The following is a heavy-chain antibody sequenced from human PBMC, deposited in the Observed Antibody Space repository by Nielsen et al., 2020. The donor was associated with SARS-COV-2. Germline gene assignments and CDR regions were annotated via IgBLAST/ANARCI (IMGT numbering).Heavy chain of an antibody. V-gene: IGHV4-59*13. Sequence: SETLSLTCTVSGGSISSYYWSWIRQPPGKGLEWIGYIYYSGSTNYNPSLKSRVTISVDTSKNQFSLKLSSVTAADTAMYYCARGTYYYGMDVWGQGTTVTVSS. CDR1: GGSISSYY. CDR3: ARGTYYYGMDV. CDR2: IYYSGST. J-gene: IGHJ6*02.